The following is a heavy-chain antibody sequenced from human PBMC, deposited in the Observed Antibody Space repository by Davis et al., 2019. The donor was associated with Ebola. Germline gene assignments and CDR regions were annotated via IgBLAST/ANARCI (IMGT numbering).Heavy chain of an antibody. CDR2: IWYDGSNK. CDR3: ASGVSEAGALGS. D-gene: IGHD2-8*02. Sequence: GGSLRLSCAASGFTFSSYGMHWVRQAPGKGLEWVAVIWYDGSNKYYADSVKGRFTISRDNAKNSLYLQMNSLRAEDSAIYYCASGVSEAGALGSWGQGTLVTVSS. CDR1: GFTFSSYG. J-gene: IGHJ5*02. V-gene: IGHV3-33*03.